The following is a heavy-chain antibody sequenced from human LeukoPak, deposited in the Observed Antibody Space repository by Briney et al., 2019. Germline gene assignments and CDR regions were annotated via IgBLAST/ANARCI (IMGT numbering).Heavy chain of an antibody. D-gene: IGHD2-2*01. V-gene: IGHV3-30*02. Sequence: PGGSLRLSCAASGFTFSSYGMHWVRQAPGKGLEWVAFIRYDGSNKYYADSVKGRFTISRDNSKNTLYLQMNSLRAEDTAVYYCAKDEATYCSSTSCYLSDIWGQGTMVTVSS. CDR2: IRYDGSNK. CDR3: AKDEATYCSSTSCYLSDI. J-gene: IGHJ3*02. CDR1: GFTFSSYG.